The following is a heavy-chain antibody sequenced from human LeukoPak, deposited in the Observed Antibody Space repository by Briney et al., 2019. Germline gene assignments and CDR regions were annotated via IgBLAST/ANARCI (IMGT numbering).Heavy chain of an antibody. D-gene: IGHD4-17*01. Sequence: SETLSLTCTVSGGSISSSSYYWGWIRQPPGKGLEWIGYIYYSGSTNYNPSLKSRVTISVDTSKNQFSLKLSSVTAADTAVYYCARHPYYGDYGCWFDPWGQGTLVTVSS. J-gene: IGHJ5*02. CDR2: IYYSGST. V-gene: IGHV4-61*05. CDR1: GGSISSSSYY. CDR3: ARHPYYGDYGCWFDP.